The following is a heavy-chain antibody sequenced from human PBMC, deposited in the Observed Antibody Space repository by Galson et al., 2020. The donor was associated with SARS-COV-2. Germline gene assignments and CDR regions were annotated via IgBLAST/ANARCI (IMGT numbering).Heavy chain of an antibody. CDR1: GGSIRSYY. CDR3: ARIRRAKCSDGSCSKITGDFDY. CDR2: IYYDGST. V-gene: IGHV4-59*01. D-gene: IGHD2-15*01. Sequence: SETLSLTCSVSGGSIRSYYWSWIRQPPGKGLEWIGYIYYDGSTNLNPALNSRVTIEPDMSRNQFSLKVTSMTAADTAVYYCARIRRAKCSDGSCSKITGDFDYWGQGTLVTVSS. J-gene: IGHJ4*02.